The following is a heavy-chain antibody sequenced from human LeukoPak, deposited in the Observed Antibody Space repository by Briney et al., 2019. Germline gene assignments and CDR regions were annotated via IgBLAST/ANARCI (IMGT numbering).Heavy chain of an antibody. Sequence: GGSLRLSCTASGFTFSNAWMTWVRQAPGKGLEWVGRIKTKTDAVPPDFAAPVKGRFTLSRDDSKNTLFLQMNSLKTDDTAVYYCTTLRSYGAHDSWGQGTLVTVSS. CDR3: TTLRSYGAHDS. V-gene: IGHV3-15*01. CDR2: IKTKTDAVPP. CDR1: GFTFSNAW. D-gene: IGHD4-17*01. J-gene: IGHJ4*02.